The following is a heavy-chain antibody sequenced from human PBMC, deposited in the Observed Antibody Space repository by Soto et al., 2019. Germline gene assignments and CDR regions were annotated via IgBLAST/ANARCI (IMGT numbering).Heavy chain of an antibody. V-gene: IGHV3-23*01. J-gene: IGHJ4*02. D-gene: IGHD3-3*01. CDR1: TSGSHG. CDR3: ARIPYDFWRPGHFYFDH. CDR2: ISGSGGTT. Sequence: TSGSHGMRRVIKAPRKGLECVSGISGSGGTTFYADSVKGRFTISRDNSKKTLYLQMNGLRAEDTAVYYCARIPYDFWRPGHFYFDHWGQGTLVTVSS.